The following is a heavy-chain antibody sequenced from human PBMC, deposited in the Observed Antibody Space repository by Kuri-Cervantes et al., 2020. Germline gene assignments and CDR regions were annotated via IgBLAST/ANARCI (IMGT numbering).Heavy chain of an antibody. V-gene: IGHV1-3*01. CDR1: GYTFATYA. D-gene: IGHD3-10*01. J-gene: IGHJ5*02. CDR3: ARGPSRGWFDP. Sequence: ASVKVSCKASGYTFATYAMHWVRQAPGQRLEWMGWINAGNGNTKYSQKFQGRVTITRDTSASTAYMELSSLRSEDTAVYYCARGPSRGWFDPWGQGTLVTVSS. CDR2: INAGNGNT.